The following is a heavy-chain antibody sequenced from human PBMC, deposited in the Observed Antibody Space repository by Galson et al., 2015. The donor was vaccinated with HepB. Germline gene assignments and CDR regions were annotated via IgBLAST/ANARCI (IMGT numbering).Heavy chain of an antibody. J-gene: IGHJ4*02. CDR2: INQGGSEK. Sequence: SLRLSCAASGFTFSSHWMSWVRQAPGKGLEWVANINQGGSEKYYVDSVKGRFTISRDNAKDSLYLQMSSLRAEDTAVYYCARDGVAAGIYFDYWGQGALVTVSS. CDR3: ARDGVAAGIYFDY. D-gene: IGHD6-13*01. V-gene: IGHV3-7*03. CDR1: GFTFSSHW.